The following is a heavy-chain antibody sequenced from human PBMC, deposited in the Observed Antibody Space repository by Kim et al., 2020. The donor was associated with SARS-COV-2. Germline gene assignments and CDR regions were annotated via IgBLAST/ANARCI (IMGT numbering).Heavy chain of an antibody. CDR3: ATHYDSTGYWKYFDY. CDR1: GFTFSSYA. D-gene: IGHD3-22*01. Sequence: GGSLRLSCAASGFTFSSYAMSWVRQVLWKGLEWVSVIYSGGTSTYYAASVKGRFTISRDNSKNTLYLQLNSLRAEDTAVYYCATHYDSTGYWKYFDYWG. CDR2: IYSGGTST. J-gene: IGHJ4*01. V-gene: IGHV3-23*03.